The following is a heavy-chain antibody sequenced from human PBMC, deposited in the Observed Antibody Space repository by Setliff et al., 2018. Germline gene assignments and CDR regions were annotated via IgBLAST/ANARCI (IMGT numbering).Heavy chain of an antibody. D-gene: IGHD3-10*01. J-gene: IGHJ4*02. Sequence: PSETLSLTCSFSGGSISNSNYLWGWIRQPPGKGLEWIGNIYYSGNTLYNPSLKSRVTISVDTSKNQFSLQLTSVTAADTAVYYCARRITYGNTFDFWGQGTLVTVSS. CDR3: ARRITYGNTFDF. V-gene: IGHV4-39*07. CDR1: GGSISNSNYL. CDR2: IYYSGNT.